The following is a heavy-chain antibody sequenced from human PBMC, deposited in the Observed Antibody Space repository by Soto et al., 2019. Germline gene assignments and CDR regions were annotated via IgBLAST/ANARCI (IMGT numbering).Heavy chain of an antibody. CDR1: GGSISSGGYS. V-gene: IGHV4-30-2*01. CDR3: ARGMTTVTTFDY. J-gene: IGHJ4*02. CDR2: IYHSGST. D-gene: IGHD4-17*01. Sequence: QLQLQESGSGLVKPSQTLSLTCAVSGGSISSGGYSWSWIRQPPGKGLESIGYIYHSGSTYYNPSLTSRVXXXVXXSKNQFSLRLSSVTAADTAVYSCARGMTTVTTFDYWGQGTLVTVSS.